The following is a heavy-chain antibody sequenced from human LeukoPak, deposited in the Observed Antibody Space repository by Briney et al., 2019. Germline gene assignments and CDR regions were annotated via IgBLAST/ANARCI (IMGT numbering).Heavy chain of an antibody. CDR2: ISAYNGNT. Sequence: ASVTVSCKASGYTFTSYGISWVRQAPGQGLEWMGWISAYNGNTNYAQKLQGRVTMTTDTSASTAYMELRSLRSDDTAVYYCARPYYYGSGPYYGMDVWGQGTTVTVSS. CDR1: GYTFTSYG. CDR3: ARPYYYGSGPYYGMDV. J-gene: IGHJ6*02. D-gene: IGHD3-10*01. V-gene: IGHV1-18*01.